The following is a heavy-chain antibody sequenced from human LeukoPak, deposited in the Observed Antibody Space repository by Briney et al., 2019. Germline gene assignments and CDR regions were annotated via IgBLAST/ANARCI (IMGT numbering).Heavy chain of an antibody. CDR1: GYTFTSYD. Sequence: GASVKVSCKASGYTFTSYDINWVRQAPGQGLEWMGWISAYNGNTNYAQKLQGRVTMTTDTSTSTAYMELRSLRSDDTAVYYCARVPLPRITMIVVVSPPDYWGQGTLVTVSS. J-gene: IGHJ4*02. V-gene: IGHV1-18*01. CDR3: ARVPLPRITMIVVVSPPDY. CDR2: ISAYNGNT. D-gene: IGHD3-22*01.